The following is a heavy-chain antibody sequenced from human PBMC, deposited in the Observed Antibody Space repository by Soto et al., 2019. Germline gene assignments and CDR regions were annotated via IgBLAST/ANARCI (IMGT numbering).Heavy chain of an antibody. Sequence: QVQLQESGPGLVKPSQTLSLTCTVSGGSISSGDYYWSWIRQPPGKGLEWIGYIYYSGSTYYNPSLKSRVTISVDTSKNQFSLKLSSVTAADTAVYYCARGDYYDSSGYYSGMDYWGQGTLVTVSS. V-gene: IGHV4-30-4*01. J-gene: IGHJ4*02. CDR1: GGSISSGDYY. CDR2: IYYSGST. CDR3: ARGDYYDSSGYYSGMDY. D-gene: IGHD3-22*01.